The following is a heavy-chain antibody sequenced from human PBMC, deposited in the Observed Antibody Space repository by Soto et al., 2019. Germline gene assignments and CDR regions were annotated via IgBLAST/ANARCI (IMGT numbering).Heavy chain of an antibody. V-gene: IGHV3-11*06. CDR1: GGSISSGGYY. J-gene: IGHJ3*02. CDR2: IRTSPSFI. CDR3: VRDYIYAFDI. D-gene: IGHD3-9*01. Sequence: LSLTCTVSGGSISSGGYYWSWIRQHPGKGLEWISYIRTSPSFIEYADSVRGRFTISRDDARNSLYLQMNSLRAEDTAVYYCVRDYIYAFDIWGQGTMVT.